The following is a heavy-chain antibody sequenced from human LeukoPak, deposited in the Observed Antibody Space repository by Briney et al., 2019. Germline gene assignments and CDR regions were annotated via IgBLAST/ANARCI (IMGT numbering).Heavy chain of an antibody. D-gene: IGHD3-22*01. CDR2: ISAYNGNT. CDR1: GFTFTSYG. CDR3: ARDGAVIVPDSIGMDV. V-gene: IGHV1-18*01. J-gene: IGHJ6*02. Sequence: PGGSLRLSCAASGFTFTSYGISWVRQAPGQGLEWMGWISAYNGNTNYAQKLQGRVTMTTDTSTSTAYMELRSLRSDDTAVYYCARDGAVIVPDSIGMDVWGQGTTVTVSS.